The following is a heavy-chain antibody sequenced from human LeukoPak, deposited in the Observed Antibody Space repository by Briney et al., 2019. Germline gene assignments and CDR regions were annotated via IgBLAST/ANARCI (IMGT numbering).Heavy chain of an antibody. Sequence: GGSLRLSCAASGFTFSSYWMSWVRQAPGKGLEWVANIKQDGSEKYYVDSVKGRFTISRDSAKNSLYLQMNSLRAEDTAVYYCARDRRGGSCYTDYWGQGTLVTVSS. J-gene: IGHJ4*02. CDR3: ARDRRGGSCYTDY. D-gene: IGHD2-15*01. V-gene: IGHV3-7*03. CDR2: IKQDGSEK. CDR1: GFTFSSYW.